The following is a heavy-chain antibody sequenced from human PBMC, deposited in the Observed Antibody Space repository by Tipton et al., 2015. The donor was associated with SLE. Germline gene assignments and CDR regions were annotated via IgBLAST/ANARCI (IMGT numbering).Heavy chain of an antibody. D-gene: IGHD3-3*01. J-gene: IGHJ4*02. CDR2: INHSGGT. CDR3: ARGGNYDFFRSPHAYFDY. V-gene: IGHV4-34*01. Sequence: TLSLTCTVSGGSISSYYWDWIRQPPGKGLEWIGEINHSGGTNYNPSLKSRVTISVDTSKNQFSLKLSSVTAADTAVYYCARGGNYDFFRSPHAYFDYWGQGTLVTVSS. CDR1: GGSISSYY.